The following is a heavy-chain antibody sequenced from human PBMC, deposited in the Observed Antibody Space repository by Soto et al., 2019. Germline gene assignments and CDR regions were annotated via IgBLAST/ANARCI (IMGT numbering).Heavy chain of an antibody. J-gene: IGHJ6*03. D-gene: IGHD3-10*01. Sequence: QVQLQESGPGLVKPSQTLSLTCTVSGGSISSGGYYWSWIRQHPGKGLEWIGYIYYSGSTYYNPSLKSRVTISVDTSKNQFSLKLSSVTAADTAVYYCARSGANPMKKAAHRYYYYYYMDVWGKGTTVTVSS. CDR2: IYYSGST. CDR3: ARSGANPMKKAAHRYYYYYYMDV. CDR1: GGSISSGGYY. V-gene: IGHV4-31*03.